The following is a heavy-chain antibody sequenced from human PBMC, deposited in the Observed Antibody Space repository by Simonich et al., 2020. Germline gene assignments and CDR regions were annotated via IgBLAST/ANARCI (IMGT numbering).Heavy chain of an antibody. Sequence: QVQLQQWGAGLLKPSETLSLTGAVYGGSFSGYYWSSIRQPPGKGREWIGEINHSGITNYNPSLKSRVTISVDTSKNQFSLKLSSVTAADTAVYYCAREGFSGSYYDYWGQGTLVTVSS. D-gene: IGHD1-26*01. CDR1: GGSFSGYY. V-gene: IGHV4-34*01. CDR2: INHSGIT. J-gene: IGHJ4*02. CDR3: AREGFSGSYYDY.